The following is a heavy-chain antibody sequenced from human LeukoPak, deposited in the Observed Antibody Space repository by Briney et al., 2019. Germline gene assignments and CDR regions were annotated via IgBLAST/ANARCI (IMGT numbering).Heavy chain of an antibody. J-gene: IGHJ4*02. D-gene: IGHD5-18*01. CDR1: GGSISSYY. Sequence: SETLSLTCTVSGGSISSYYWSWIRQPPGKGLEWIGYIYYSGSTNYNPSLKSRVTISVDTSKNQFPLKLSSVTAADTAVYYCARDGGYSAFDYWGQGTLVAVSS. CDR2: IYYSGST. V-gene: IGHV4-59*01. CDR3: ARDGGYSAFDY.